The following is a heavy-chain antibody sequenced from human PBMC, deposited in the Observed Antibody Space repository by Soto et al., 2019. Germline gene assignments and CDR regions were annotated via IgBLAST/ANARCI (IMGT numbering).Heavy chain of an antibody. CDR1: GGSISSRSYY. CDR3: ARHRYYDSSGYYSDY. D-gene: IGHD3-22*01. Sequence: SETLSLTCTVSGGSISSRSYYWGWIRQPPGKGLEWIGSIYYSGSTYYNPSLKSRVTISVDTSKNQFSLKLSSVTAADTAVYYCARHRYYDSSGYYSDYRRQGTLVTVSS. J-gene: IGHJ4*02. CDR2: IYYSGST. V-gene: IGHV4-39*01.